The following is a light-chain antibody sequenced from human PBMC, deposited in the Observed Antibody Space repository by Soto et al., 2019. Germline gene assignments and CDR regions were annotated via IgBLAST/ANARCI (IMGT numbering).Light chain of an antibody. CDR1: SSDVGSYIS. CDR2: EGS. V-gene: IGLV2-23*01. CDR3: CSYAGNPYV. J-gene: IGLJ1*01. Sequence: QSALTQPASVSGSPGQSIAISCTGTSSDVGSYISVSWYQQHPGKAPKLMIYEGSKRPSGVSDRFSGSKSGNTASLTISGFQAEDEADYYCCSYAGNPYVFGTGTKVTVL.